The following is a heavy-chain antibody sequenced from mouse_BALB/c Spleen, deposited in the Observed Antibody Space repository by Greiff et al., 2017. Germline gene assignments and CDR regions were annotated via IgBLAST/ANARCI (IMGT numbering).Heavy chain of an antibody. CDR3: ARLELYYGSSLYYFDY. J-gene: IGHJ2*01. D-gene: IGHD1-1*01. V-gene: IGHV1-14*01. Sequence: VQLKESGPELVKPGASVKMSCKASGYTFTSYVMHWVKQKPGQGLEWIGYINPYNDGTKYNEKFKGKATLTSDKSSSTAYMELSSLTSEDSAVYYCARLELYYGSSLYYFDYWGQGTTLTVSS. CDR2: INPYNDGT. CDR1: GYTFTSYV.